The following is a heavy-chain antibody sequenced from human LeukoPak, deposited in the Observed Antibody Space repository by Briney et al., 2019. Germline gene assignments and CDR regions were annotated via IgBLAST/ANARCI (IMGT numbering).Heavy chain of an antibody. J-gene: IGHJ5*02. CDR3: AVGGSWFDP. D-gene: IGHD3-16*01. V-gene: IGHV4-59*01. CDR2: VSYSGST. CDR1: GGSISSYY. Sequence: SETLSLTCTVSGGSISSYYCSWIRQPPGKGLEWFGYVSYSGSTNYNPSLKSRVTISIDTSKNQFSLKLSSVTAANTAVYYRAVGGSWFDPWGQGTLVTVSS.